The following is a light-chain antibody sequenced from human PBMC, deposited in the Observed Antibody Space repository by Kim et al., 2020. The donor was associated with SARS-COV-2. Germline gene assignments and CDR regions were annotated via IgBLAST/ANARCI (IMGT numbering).Light chain of an antibody. V-gene: IGKV4-1*01. CDR3: QQYYSTTYT. Sequence: DIVMTQSPDSLAVSLGERATINCKSSQSVLYSSNNKNYLAWYQQKPGQPPKLLIYWASTRESGVPDRFSGSGSGTDFTLTISSLQAEDVAVYYCQQYYSTTYTLGQGTKLEI. CDR2: WAS. CDR1: QSVLYSSNNKNY. J-gene: IGKJ2*01.